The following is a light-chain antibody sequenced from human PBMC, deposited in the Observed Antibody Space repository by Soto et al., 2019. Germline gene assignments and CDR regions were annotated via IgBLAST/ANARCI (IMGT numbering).Light chain of an antibody. CDR2: HVT. CDR3: CSLTTSHTYV. Sequence: QSALTQPASVSGSPGQSITISCAGSGGDVGNYDLLSWYQQIPGKAPKLIIYHVTYRPSGVSNRYSGSKSGNSASLTISGLQAADEADYYCCSLTTSHTYVFGSGTKLTVL. CDR1: GGDVGNYDL. J-gene: IGLJ1*01. V-gene: IGLV2-14*02.